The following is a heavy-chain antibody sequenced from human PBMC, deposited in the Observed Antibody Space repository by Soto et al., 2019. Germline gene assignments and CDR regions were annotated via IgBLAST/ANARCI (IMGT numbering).Heavy chain of an antibody. CDR3: AKEGMVRGVPDNWFDP. CDR1: GFTFSSYG. J-gene: IGHJ5*02. V-gene: IGHV3-30*18. CDR2: ISSDGSNK. Sequence: QVQLVESGGGVVQPGRSLRLSCAASGFTFSSYGMHWVRQAPGEGLEWVAVISSDGSNKYYADSVKGRFTISRDNTKNTLYLQMNSLRAEDTAVYYCAKEGMVRGVPDNWFDPWGQGTLVTVSS. D-gene: IGHD3-10*01.